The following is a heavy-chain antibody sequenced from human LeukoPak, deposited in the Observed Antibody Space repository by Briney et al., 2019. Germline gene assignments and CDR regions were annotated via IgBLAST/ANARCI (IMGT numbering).Heavy chain of an antibody. CDR1: GFTFSDYY. CDR3: ARDGYSSSWDLLLSPRSYYTYV. J-gene: IGHJ6*03. V-gene: IGHV3-11*04. D-gene: IGHD6-13*01. Sequence: GGSLRLSCAASGFTFSDYYMSWIRQAPGKGLEWVSYITSSGSTIYYADSVKGRFTISRDNSKNTLYLQMNSLRAEDMAVYYCARDGYSSSWDLLLSPRSYYTYVWGKRTTV. CDR2: ITSSGSTI.